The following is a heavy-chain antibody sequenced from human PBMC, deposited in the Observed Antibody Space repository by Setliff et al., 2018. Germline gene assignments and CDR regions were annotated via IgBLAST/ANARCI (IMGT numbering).Heavy chain of an antibody. J-gene: IGHJ6*03. V-gene: IGHV1-69*10. CDR1: GGTFSSYA. Sequence: SVKVSCKASGGTFSSYAIGWVRQAPGQRLEWMGGIIPIPGIANYAQKFRGRVTITTDESTSTAYMELSSLRSEDTAVYYCARDRAARPPNSYYYYMDVWGKGTTVTVSS. CDR2: IIPIPGIA. CDR3: ARDRAARPPNSYYYYMDV. D-gene: IGHD6-6*01.